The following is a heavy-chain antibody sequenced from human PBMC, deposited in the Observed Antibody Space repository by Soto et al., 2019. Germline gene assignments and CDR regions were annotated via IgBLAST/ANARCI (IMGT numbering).Heavy chain of an antibody. CDR3: ARFLSNYYLDY. D-gene: IGHD4-4*01. J-gene: IGHJ4*02. Sequence: QVQLQESGPGLVKPSETLSLTCTVSGGSTSSYYWTWIRQPPGKPLEWIGYIHHSGSTNYNPSLKSRVTITIGTSKNQFSLKLSSVTAAETAVYYCARFLSNYYLDYWGQGTLVTVSS. CDR2: IHHSGST. V-gene: IGHV4-59*08. CDR1: GGSTSSYY.